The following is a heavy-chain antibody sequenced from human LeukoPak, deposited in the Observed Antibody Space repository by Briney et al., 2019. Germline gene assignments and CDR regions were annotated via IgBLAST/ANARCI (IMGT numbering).Heavy chain of an antibody. CDR1: ASSISSGGYS. Sequence: PSVPLSLTCAVSASSISSGGYSWSWIRQPKGKGLEWIGYIYHSGSTYYNPSLKSRFTISVDRSKNQFSLKLSSVTAADTAVYYCARGSKNSQYNWFDPWGQGTLVTVSS. D-gene: IGHD2/OR15-2a*01. CDR3: ARGSKNSQYNWFDP. CDR2: IYHSGST. J-gene: IGHJ5*02. V-gene: IGHV4-30-2*01.